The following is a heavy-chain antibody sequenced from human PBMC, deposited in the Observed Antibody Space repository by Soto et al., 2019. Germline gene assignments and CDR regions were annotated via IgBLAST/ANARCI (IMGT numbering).Heavy chain of an antibody. CDR1: GFSLSTSGVG. D-gene: IGHD3-22*01. V-gene: IGHV2-5*02. CDR3: AHRGYYYDSSGYYSAAEYFQH. Sequence: QITLKESGPTLVKPTQTLTLTCTFSGFSLSTSGVGVGWIRQPPGKALEWLALIYWDDDKRYSPSLKSRLTITKDTTQTQVVRTLTNMDPVDTATYYCAHRGYYYDSSGYYSAAEYFQHWGQGTLVTVSS. J-gene: IGHJ1*01. CDR2: IYWDDDK.